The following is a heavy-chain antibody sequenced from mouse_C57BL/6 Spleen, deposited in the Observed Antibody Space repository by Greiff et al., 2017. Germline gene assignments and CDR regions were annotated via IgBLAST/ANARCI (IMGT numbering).Heavy chain of an antibody. V-gene: IGHV1-61*01. J-gene: IGHJ1*03. CDR1: GYTFTSYW. CDR3: ALTGTWYFDV. CDR2: IYPSDSET. Sequence: QVQLKQPGAELVRPGSSVKLSCKASGYTFTSYWMDWVKQRPGQGLEWIGNIYPSDSETHYNQKFKDKATLTVDKSSSTAYMQLSSLTSEDSAVYYCALTGTWYFDVWGTGTTVTVSS. D-gene: IGHD4-1*01.